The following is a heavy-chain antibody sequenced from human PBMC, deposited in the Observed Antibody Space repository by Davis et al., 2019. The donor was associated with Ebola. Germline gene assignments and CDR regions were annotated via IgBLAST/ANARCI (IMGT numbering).Heavy chain of an antibody. V-gene: IGHV3-23*01. CDR3: AKGGPIAASGTKSIDS. CDR2: IMGRGSST. J-gene: IGHJ4*02. CDR1: GLMLSDYA. Sequence: PAGSLRLPCAAPGLMLSDYAMTRVRQALGKGRAWVSSIMGRGSSTYYADSVKDRFTISRDNSKNTLYLQMNSLRVEDRAIYYCAKGGPIAASGTKSIDSWGQGTLVTVSS. D-gene: IGHD6-13*01.